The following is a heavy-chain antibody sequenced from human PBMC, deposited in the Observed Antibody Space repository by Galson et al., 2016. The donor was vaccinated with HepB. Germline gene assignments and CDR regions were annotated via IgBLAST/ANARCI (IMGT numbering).Heavy chain of an antibody. CDR1: GFTFSSYS. CDR2: IGTSGSPI. Sequence: SLRLSCAGSGFTFSSYSMDWARQAPGKGLEWVSYIGTSGSPIYYADSVRGRFTISRGNARNSVFLQMRSLRAEDTAIYYFVRGFLSNSFDYWGQGVLVTVAS. CDR3: VRGFLSNSFDY. D-gene: IGHD2/OR15-2a*01. V-gene: IGHV3-48*04. J-gene: IGHJ4*02.